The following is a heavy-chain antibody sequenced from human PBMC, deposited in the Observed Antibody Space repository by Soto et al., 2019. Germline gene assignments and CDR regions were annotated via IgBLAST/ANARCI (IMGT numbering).Heavy chain of an antibody. D-gene: IGHD3-10*02. CDR1: GGTFSTYD. J-gene: IGHJ4*02. CDR2: IIPLFGTA. CDR3: AINEGTDGYMFAY. Sequence: QVQLVQSGAEVQKPGSSVKVSCKASGGTFSTYDICWVRQAPGQGLEWMGGIIPLFGTANYAQKFQGRATIIAGESTRTAYMELRRLRSEDTAVYYCAINEGTDGYMFAYCGQGTLVTVSS. V-gene: IGHV1-69*01.